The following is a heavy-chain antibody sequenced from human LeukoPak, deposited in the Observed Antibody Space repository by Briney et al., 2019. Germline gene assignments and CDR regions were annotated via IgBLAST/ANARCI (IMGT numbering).Heavy chain of an antibody. CDR3: ARSLTDAVDI. V-gene: IGHV4-59*08. J-gene: IGHJ3*02. CDR2: IYYSGST. Sequence: SETLSLTCTVSGGSISSYYWSWIRQPPGKGLEWIGYIYYSGSTNYNPSLKSRVTISVDTSKNQFSLKLSSVTAADTAVYYCARSLTDAVDIWGLGTMVTVSS. CDR1: GGSISSYY.